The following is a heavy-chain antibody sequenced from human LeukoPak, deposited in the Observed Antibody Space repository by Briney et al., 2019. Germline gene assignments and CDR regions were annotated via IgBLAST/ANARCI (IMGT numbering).Heavy chain of an antibody. D-gene: IGHD3-16*01. CDR1: GFTFSSYS. V-gene: IGHV3-21*01. CDR2: ISSSSSYI. CDR3: ARDTEGVPYYYYYYMDV. J-gene: IGHJ6*03. Sequence: GGSLRLSCAASGFTFSSYSMNWVRQAPGKGLEWVSSISSSSSYIYYADSVKGRFTISRDNAKNSLYLQMNSLRAEDTVVYYCARDTEGVPYYYYYYMDVWGKGTTVTVSS.